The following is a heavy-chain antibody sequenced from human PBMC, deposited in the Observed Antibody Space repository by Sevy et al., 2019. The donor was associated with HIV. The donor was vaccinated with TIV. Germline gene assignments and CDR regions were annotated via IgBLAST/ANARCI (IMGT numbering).Heavy chain of an antibody. Sequence: GGSLRLSCVASGFRFSAFGMAWVRQAAGEGLEGVSGINGGGGSTYYRNSVKGRFTVSRDNSKNTVYLQMNSLRADDTGVYYCAKAPYYDFWSHNYNNWFDPWGQGTLVTVSS. CDR1: GFRFSAFG. V-gene: IGHV3-23*01. CDR3: AKAPYYDFWSHNYNNWFDP. J-gene: IGHJ5*02. CDR2: INGGGGST. D-gene: IGHD3-3*01.